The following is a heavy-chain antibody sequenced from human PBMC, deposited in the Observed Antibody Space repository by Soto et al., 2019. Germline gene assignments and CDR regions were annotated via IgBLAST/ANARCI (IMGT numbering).Heavy chain of an antibody. V-gene: IGHV4-59*08. Sequence: SETLSLTCTVSGASISGYHWSWIRQFPGKGLECLGYISYSGATNYNPSLKSRVTMSIDTSKNQFSLQLNSVTAADTAVYYCARGIISWRFDYWAQGTLVT. CDR1: GASISGYH. CDR3: ARGIISWRFDY. D-gene: IGHD6-13*01. CDR2: ISYSGAT. J-gene: IGHJ4*02.